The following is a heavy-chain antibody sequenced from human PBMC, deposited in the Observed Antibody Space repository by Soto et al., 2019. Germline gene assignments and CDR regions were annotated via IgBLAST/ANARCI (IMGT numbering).Heavy chain of an antibody. CDR2: MNPNSGNT. V-gene: IGHV1-8*01. Sequence: QVQLVQSGAEVKKPGASVKVSCKASGYTFTSYDINWVRQATGQGLEWMGWMNPNSGNTGYAQKFQGRVTMTSNTSISTAYMALRSLKTEDTAVYYCARSPSGSRNKGAWFDPWGHGTLVTVSS. CDR3: ARSPSGSRNKGAWFDP. D-gene: IGHD1-26*01. J-gene: IGHJ5*02. CDR1: GYTFTSYD.